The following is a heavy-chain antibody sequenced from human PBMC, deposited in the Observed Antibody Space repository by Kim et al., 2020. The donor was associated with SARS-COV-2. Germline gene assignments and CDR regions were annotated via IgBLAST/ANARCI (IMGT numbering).Heavy chain of an antibody. V-gene: IGHV1-24*01. J-gene: IGHJ4*02. CDR2: FDPEDGET. D-gene: IGHD3-22*01. Sequence: ASVKVSCKVSGYTLTELSMHWVRQAPGKGLEWMGGFDPEDGETIYAQKFQGRVTMTEDTSTDTAYMELSSLRSEDTAVYYCATEGYDSSGYWSDYWGQGTLVTVSS. CDR1: GYTLTELS. CDR3: ATEGYDSSGYWSDY.